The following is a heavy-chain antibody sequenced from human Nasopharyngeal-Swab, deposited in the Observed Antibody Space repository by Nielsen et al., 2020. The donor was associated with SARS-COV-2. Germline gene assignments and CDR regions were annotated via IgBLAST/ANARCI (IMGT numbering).Heavy chain of an antibody. CDR2: IWYDGSNK. V-gene: IGHV3-33*01. Sequence: WIRQPPGKGLEWVAVIWYDGSNKYYADSVKGRFTISRDNSKNTLYLQMNSLRAEDTAVYYCARGEGKRGYSYGCLDPWGQGTLVTVSS. D-gene: IGHD5-18*01. J-gene: IGHJ5*02. CDR3: ARGEGKRGYSYGCLDP.